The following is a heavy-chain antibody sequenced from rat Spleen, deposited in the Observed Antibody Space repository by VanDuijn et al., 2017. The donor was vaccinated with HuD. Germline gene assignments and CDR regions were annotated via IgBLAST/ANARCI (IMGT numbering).Heavy chain of an antibody. CDR3: ARNGYNSYFDY. Sequence: EVQLVESGGGRVQPGRSLKLSCVASGITFNNYWMTWIRQAPGKGLEWVASISNTGDTFYPDSVKGRFTISRDNAKRNLHLQMDSLRSEDTATYYCARNGYNSYFDYWGQGVMVTVSS. V-gene: IGHV5-31*01. CDR2: ISNTGDT. CDR1: GITFNNYW. J-gene: IGHJ2*01. D-gene: IGHD1-9*01.